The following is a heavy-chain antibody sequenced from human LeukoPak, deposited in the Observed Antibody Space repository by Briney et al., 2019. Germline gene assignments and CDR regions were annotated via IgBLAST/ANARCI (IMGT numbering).Heavy chain of an antibody. CDR1: GFIFSSYA. CDR3: ANDFDY. V-gene: IGHV3-23*01. Sequence: GGSLRLSCAASGFIFSSYAMSWVRQAPGKGLEWVSPISGSGDSTYYVDSVKGRFTISRDNSKNTLYLQMNSLRAEDTALYYCANDFDYWGQGTLVTVSS. J-gene: IGHJ4*02. CDR2: ISGSGDST.